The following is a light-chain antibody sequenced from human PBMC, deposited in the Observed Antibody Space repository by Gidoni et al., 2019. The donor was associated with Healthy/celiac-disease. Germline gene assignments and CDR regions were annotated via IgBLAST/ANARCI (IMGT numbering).Light chain of an antibody. CDR2: DAT. V-gene: IGKV3-11*01. J-gene: IGKJ4*02. CDR1: QSVSSY. CDR3: QQRSNCPLT. Sequence: PASLVLSPGERTTLSSRTNQSVSSYGAWHQKKAGQAPRLLNDDATNRATGIPARFSGRGSGTDSTLTSSSLEPEDVAVYYWQQRSNCPLTFGGGTKVEIK.